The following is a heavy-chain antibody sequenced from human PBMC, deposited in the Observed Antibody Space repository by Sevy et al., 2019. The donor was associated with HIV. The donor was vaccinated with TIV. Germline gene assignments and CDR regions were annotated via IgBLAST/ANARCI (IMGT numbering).Heavy chain of an antibody. J-gene: IGHJ4*02. CDR1: GGSVSTGGYY. CDR3: ARYIAGPGFDF. Sequence: SETLSLTCTVSGGSVSTGGYYWSWIRQSAGKGLEWIGRILGSGYNDYNPSLKSRVTISRDTSKSQFSLTLTSVTAADTAMYYCARYIAGPGFDFWGQGIQVTVSS. D-gene: IGHD1-26*01. V-gene: IGHV4-61*02. CDR2: ILGSGYN.